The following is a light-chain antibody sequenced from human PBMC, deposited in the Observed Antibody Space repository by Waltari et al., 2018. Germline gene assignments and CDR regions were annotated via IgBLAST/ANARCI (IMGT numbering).Light chain of an antibody. Sequence: DIQMTQSPSSLSASVGDTVTISCRASQTIEVYLNWYQQQPGKAPNLLIYAASTLLIGVPSRFSGFGSETEFTLTITGLQPEDFATYYCQQSLDSPYTFGQGTRLEI. CDR3: QQSLDSPYT. CDR1: QTIEVY. V-gene: IGKV1-39*01. J-gene: IGKJ2*01. CDR2: AAS.